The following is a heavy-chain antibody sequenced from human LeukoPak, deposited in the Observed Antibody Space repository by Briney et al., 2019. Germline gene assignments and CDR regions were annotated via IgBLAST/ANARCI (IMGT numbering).Heavy chain of an antibody. CDR1: GFTFSRYG. CDR3: ARDGSDDSLGYYYDY. Sequence: PGRSLRLSCAASGFTFSRYGMHWVRQAPGKGLEWVAVIRYDGSNKYADSVKGRLTISRDNAKNTLHLQMNSLRVEDTAVYYCARDGSDDSLGYYYDYWGQGTLVTVSS. V-gene: IGHV3-30*03. CDR2: IRYDGSNK. D-gene: IGHD3-22*01. J-gene: IGHJ4*02.